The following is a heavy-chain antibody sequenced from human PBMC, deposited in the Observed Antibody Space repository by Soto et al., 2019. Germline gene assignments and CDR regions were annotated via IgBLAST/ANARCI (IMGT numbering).Heavy chain of an antibody. CDR2: TYYSGST. CDR3: ARSPSITMIVVAQVSFDY. Sequence: QVQLQESGPGLVKPSQTLSLTCTVSGGSISSGDYYWSWIRQPPGKGLEWIGYTYYSGSTYYNPSLKSRVTISVDTSKNQFSLKLSSVTAADTAVYYCARSPSITMIVVAQVSFDYWGQGTLVTVSS. CDR1: GGSISSGDYY. J-gene: IGHJ4*02. D-gene: IGHD3-22*01. V-gene: IGHV4-30-4*01.